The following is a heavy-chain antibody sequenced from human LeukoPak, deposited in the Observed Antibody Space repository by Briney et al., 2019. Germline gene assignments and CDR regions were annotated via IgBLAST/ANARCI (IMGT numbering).Heavy chain of an antibody. D-gene: IGHD3-10*01. J-gene: IGHJ4*02. V-gene: IGHV4-39*07. CDR3: ARAHLPWFGETDY. Sequence: SETLSLTCTVSGGSISSSSYYWGWIRQPPGKGLEWIGSIYYSGSTYYNPSLKSRITISVDTSKNQFSLKLSSVTAADTAVYYCARAHLPWFGETDYWGQGTLVTVSS. CDR2: IYYSGST. CDR1: GGSISSSSYY.